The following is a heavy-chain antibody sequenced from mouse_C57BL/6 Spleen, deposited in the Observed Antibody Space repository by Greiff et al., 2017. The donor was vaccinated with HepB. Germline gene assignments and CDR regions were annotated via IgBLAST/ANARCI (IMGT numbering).Heavy chain of an antibody. CDR3: ARRPYGSSFYAMDY. J-gene: IGHJ4*01. CDR1: GYTFTSYW. CDR2: IDPSDSYT. D-gene: IGHD1-1*01. Sequence: QVQLQQPGAELVKPGASVKLSCKASGYTFTSYWMQWVKQRPGPGLEWIGEIDPSDSYTNYNQKFKGKATLTVDTSSSTAYMQLSSLTSEDSAVYYCARRPYGSSFYAMDYWGQGTSVTVSS. V-gene: IGHV1-50*01.